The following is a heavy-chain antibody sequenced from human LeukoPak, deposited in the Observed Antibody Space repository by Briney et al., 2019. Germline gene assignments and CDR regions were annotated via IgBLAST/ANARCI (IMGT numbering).Heavy chain of an antibody. Sequence: QPGGSLRLSCAASGFTFSTSAMSWVRQAPGKGLEWVSSISTTVGNTYYADSVKGRFTISRDNSNNTLYLQMNSLTAEDTAVYSCTKRAEFGGFDPWGQGTLVTVSS. CDR1: GFTFSTSA. CDR2: ISTTVGNT. CDR3: TKRAEFGGFDP. V-gene: IGHV3-23*01. D-gene: IGHD3-10*01. J-gene: IGHJ5*02.